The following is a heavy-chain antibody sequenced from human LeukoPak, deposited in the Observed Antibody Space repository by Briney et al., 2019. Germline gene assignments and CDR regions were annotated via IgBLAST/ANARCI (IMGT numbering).Heavy chain of an antibody. CDR2: INPNSGGI. D-gene: IGHD1-26*01. CDR3: AILGERAIGWFDP. J-gene: IGHJ5*02. Sequence: VASVKVSCKASGYTFTSYYMHWVRQAPGQGLEWMGSINPNSGGIKYAQKFQGRVTMTRDTSISTAYMELSRLRSDDTAIYYCAILGERAIGWFDPWGQGTLVTVSS. CDR1: GYTFTSYY. V-gene: IGHV1-2*02.